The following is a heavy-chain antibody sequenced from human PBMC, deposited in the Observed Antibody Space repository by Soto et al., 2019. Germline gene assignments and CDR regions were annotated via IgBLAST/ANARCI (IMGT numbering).Heavy chain of an antibody. Sequence: GGSLRLSCAASGFTFSSYWMSWVRQAPGKGLEWLANIKQDGSEKYYVDSVKGRFTISRDNAKNSLYLQMNSLRAEDTAVYYCAREEDGGNSDAFDIWGQGTMVTVSS. V-gene: IGHV3-7*01. CDR2: IKQDGSEK. CDR3: AREEDGGNSDAFDI. J-gene: IGHJ3*02. D-gene: IGHD2-21*02. CDR1: GFTFSSYW.